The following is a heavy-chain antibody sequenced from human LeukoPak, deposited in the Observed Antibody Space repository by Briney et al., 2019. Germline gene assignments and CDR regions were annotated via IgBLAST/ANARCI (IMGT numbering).Heavy chain of an antibody. Sequence: GSLRLSCAASGFTFSDYYMSWIRQPPGKGLEWIGNTYYGGDTYYNPSLKSRVTISVDTSKNQFSLELNSVTAADRAVYYCAAAFGYWGQGILVIVSS. J-gene: IGHJ4*02. V-gene: IGHV4-59*04. CDR2: TYYGGDT. CDR3: AAAFGY. D-gene: IGHD6-25*01. CDR1: GFTFSDYY.